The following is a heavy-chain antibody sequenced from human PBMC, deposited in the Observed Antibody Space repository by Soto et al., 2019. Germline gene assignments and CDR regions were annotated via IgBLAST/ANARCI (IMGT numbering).Heavy chain of an antibody. J-gene: IGHJ5*02. CDR1: GGSFNGYY. Sequence: QVQLQQWGAGLLKPSETLSLTCAVYGGSFNGYYWSWIRQPPGKGLEWIGEINHSGSTNYNPSLKRRLTLSVDTSRNQGSLTRGSVAAADTAVYYCAGGVVERSRGVIWTRGWFDPWGQGTLVTVSS. CDR3: AGGVVERSRGVIWTRGWFDP. CDR2: INHSGST. V-gene: IGHV4-34*01. D-gene: IGHD3-10*01.